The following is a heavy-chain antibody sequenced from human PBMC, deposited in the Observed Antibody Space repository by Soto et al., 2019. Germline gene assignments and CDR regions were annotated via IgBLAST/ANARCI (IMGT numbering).Heavy chain of an antibody. CDR1: GFTFSSYW. J-gene: IGHJ3*02. D-gene: IGHD3-22*01. V-gene: IGHV3-7*03. CDR3: ARDQYYYDSSGLESAFDI. CDR2: IKQDGSEK. Sequence: EVQLVESGGGLVQPGGSLRLSCAASGFTFSSYWMSWVRQAPGKGLEWVANIKQDGSEKYYVDSVKGRFTISRDNAKNSLYLQMNSLRDEDTAVYYCARDQYYYDSSGLESAFDIWGQGTMVTVSS.